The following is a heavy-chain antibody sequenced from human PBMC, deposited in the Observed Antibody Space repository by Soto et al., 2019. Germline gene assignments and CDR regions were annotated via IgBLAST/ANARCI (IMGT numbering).Heavy chain of an antibody. V-gene: IGHV4-59*01. D-gene: IGHD1-7*01. J-gene: IGHJ5*02. CDR3: AREDWNYGKWFDP. Sequence: ASETMSLTCTVSGGSISSYYWSWIRQPPGKGLEWIGYIYYSGSTNYNPSLKSRVTISVDTSKNQFSLKLSSVTAADTAVYYCAREDWNYGKWFDPWVKGTLVTVPP. CDR2: IYYSGST. CDR1: GGSISSYY.